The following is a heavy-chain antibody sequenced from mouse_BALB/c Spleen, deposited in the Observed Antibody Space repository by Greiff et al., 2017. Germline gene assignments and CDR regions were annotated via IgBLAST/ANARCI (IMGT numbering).Heavy chain of an antibody. J-gene: IGHJ4*01. CDR2: INPYNDGT. V-gene: IGHV1-14*01. Sequence: EVKLMESGPELVKPGASVKMSCKASGYTFTSYVMHWVKQKPGQGLEWIGYINPYNDGTKYNEKFKGKATLTSDKSSSTAYMELSSLTSEDSAVYYCARYDYYGSNMDYWGQGTSVTVSS. CDR3: ARYDYYGSNMDY. D-gene: IGHD1-1*01. CDR1: GYTFTSYV.